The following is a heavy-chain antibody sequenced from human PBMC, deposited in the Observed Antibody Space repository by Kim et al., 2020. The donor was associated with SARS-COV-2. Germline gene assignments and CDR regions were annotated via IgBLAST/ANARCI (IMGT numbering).Heavy chain of an antibody. CDR3: ARARSSGYFSYYMDV. CDR2: IYYSGST. V-gene: IGHV4-59*01. J-gene: IGHJ6*03. CDR1: GGSISSYY. Sequence: SETLSRTCTVSGGSISSYYWSWIRQPPGKGLEWIGYIYYSGSTNYNPSLKSRVTISVDTSKNQFSLKLSSVTAADTAVYYCARARSSGYFSYYMDVWGKG. D-gene: IGHD3-22*01.